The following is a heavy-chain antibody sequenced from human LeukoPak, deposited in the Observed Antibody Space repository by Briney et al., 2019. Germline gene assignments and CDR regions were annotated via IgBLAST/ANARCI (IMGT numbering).Heavy chain of an antibody. Sequence: ASVKVSCKASGYTFTGYYMHWVRQAPGQGLEWMGWINPNSGGTNYAQKFQGWVTMTRDTSISTAYMELSRLRSDDTAVYYCERAVMLYSSGWYFDYWGQGTLVTVSS. D-gene: IGHD6-19*01. V-gene: IGHV1-2*04. J-gene: IGHJ4*02. CDR1: GYTFTGYY. CDR2: INPNSGGT. CDR3: ERAVMLYSSGWYFDY.